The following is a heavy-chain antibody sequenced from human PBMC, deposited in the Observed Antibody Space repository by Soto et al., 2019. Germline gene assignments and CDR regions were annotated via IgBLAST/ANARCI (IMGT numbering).Heavy chain of an antibody. CDR2: TYYRSRWYT. CDR3: TIDPPAYHSEFDF. Sequence: SPTLSLTCAISGDSVSNNGAAWNWIRQSPSRGLEGLGRTYYRSRWYTDYAVSMKRRITLTPETSKNQFSLQLNSVTPEDTALYYCTIDPPAYHSEFDFWGQGTLVTVSS. CDR1: GDSVSNNGAA. V-gene: IGHV6-1*01. D-gene: IGHD4-4*01. J-gene: IGHJ4*02.